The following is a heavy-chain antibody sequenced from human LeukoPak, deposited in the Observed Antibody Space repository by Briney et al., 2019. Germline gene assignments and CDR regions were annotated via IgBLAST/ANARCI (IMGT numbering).Heavy chain of an antibody. CDR1: GDSISSGGYY. D-gene: IGHD1-1*01. Sequence: CQTLSLTCTVSGDSISSGGYYWSSIRQHQGPGLEWIEYILHSLTTYHNPSLRSRIAIPVDLSNDQFSPKFKSVTAADTAVYYCVGAGNWLYMHWGQGMLVTVSS. V-gene: IGHV4-31*03. J-gene: IGHJ4*02. CDR3: VGAGNWLYMH. CDR2: ILHSLTT.